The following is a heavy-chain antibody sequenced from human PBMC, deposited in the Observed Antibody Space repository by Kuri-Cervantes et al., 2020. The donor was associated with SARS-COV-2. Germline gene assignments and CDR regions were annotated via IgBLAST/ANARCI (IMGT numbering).Heavy chain of an antibody. D-gene: IGHD6-19*01. Sequence: GKPLKISCAASGFTFSSYAMSWVRQAPGKGLEWVSAISGSGGSTYYADSVKGRFTISRDNSKNTLYLQMDSLRAEDTAVYYCAKAGGWYSSFFDYWGQGTLVTVSS. CDR2: ISGSGGST. CDR1: GFTFSSYA. CDR3: AKAGGWYSSFFDY. V-gene: IGHV3-23*01. J-gene: IGHJ4*02.